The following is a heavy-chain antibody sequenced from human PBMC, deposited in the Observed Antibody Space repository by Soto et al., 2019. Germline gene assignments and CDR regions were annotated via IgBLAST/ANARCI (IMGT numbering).Heavy chain of an antibody. D-gene: IGHD2-2*01. CDR2: ISGSGGST. CDR1: GFTFSSYA. CDR3: AKCSGVPAAMFLWPINFLFDY. V-gene: IGHV3-23*01. Sequence: PGGSLRLSCAASGFTFSSYAMSWVRQAPGKGLEWVSAISGSGGSTYYADSVKGRFTISRDNSKNTLYLQMNSLRAEDTAVYYCAKCSGVPAAMFLWPINFLFDYWGQGTLVTVSS. J-gene: IGHJ4*02.